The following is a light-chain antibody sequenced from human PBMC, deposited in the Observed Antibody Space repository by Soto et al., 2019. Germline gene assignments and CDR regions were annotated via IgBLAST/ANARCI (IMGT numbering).Light chain of an antibody. J-gene: IGKJ1*01. V-gene: IGKV1-9*01. CDR1: QGISSY. Sequence: DIQLTQSPSFLSASVGDRVTITCRASQGISSYLAWYQQKPGKAPKLLIYAASTLQSGVPSRFSGSGSGTEFTLTISSLQPEDFATYYCQQLNSYPPTFGQGTTGDIK. CDR2: AAS. CDR3: QQLNSYPPT.